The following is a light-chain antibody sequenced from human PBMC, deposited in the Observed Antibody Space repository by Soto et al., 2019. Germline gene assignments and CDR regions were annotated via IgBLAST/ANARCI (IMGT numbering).Light chain of an antibody. CDR3: QQYGSSSWT. CDR1: QSVSSSY. CDR2: GTS. J-gene: IGKJ1*01. Sequence: EIVLTQSPGTLSLSPGERATLSCRASQSVSSSYLAWYQQKPGQAPRLLIYGTSSRATAIPDRFSGSGSGTDFTLTISRLGPEDFAVYYCQQYGSSSWTFGQGTKVEIK. V-gene: IGKV3-20*01.